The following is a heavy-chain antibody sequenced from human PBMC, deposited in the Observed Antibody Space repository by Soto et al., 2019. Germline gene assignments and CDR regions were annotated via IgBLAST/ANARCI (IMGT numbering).Heavy chain of an antibody. J-gene: IGHJ6*02. CDR2: IIPIFGTA. Sequence: QVQLVQSGAEVKKPGSSVRVSCKASGGTFSSYAISWVRQAPGQGLEWMGGIIPIFGTANYGQKFQGRVTITADESTSTAYMELGSLRSEDTAVYYCTRDIRTGDDYCDYYYYGMDVWGQGTTVTVS. D-gene: IGHD4-17*01. V-gene: IGHV1-69*01. CDR1: GGTFSSYA. CDR3: TRDIRTGDDYCDYYYYGMDV.